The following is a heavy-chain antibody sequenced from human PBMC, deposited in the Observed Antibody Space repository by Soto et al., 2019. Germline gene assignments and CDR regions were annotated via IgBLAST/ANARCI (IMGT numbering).Heavy chain of an antibody. J-gene: IGHJ4*02. CDR2: IYYSGST. V-gene: IGHV4-39*01. Sequence: QLQLQESGPGLVKPSETLSLTCTVSGGSISSSSYYWGWIRQPPGKGLEWIGSIYYSGSTYYNPSLKSRVTISVDTSKNQYSLKLSSVTAADTAVYYCASHPAYGSGSYRFDYGGQGTLVTVSS. CDR1: GGSISSSSYY. D-gene: IGHD3-10*01. CDR3: ASHPAYGSGSYRFDY.